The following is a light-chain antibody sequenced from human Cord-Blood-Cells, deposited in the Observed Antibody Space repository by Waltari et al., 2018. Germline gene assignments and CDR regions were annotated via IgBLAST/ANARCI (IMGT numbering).Light chain of an antibody. V-gene: IGKV1-5*01. Sequence: DIQMTQSPSTLSASVGDRVTITCRASQSISSWLAWYQQKPGKAPKLLIYDDSSLESGVPSRFSGSVSGTEFTLTISSLQPYDFATYDCQQYNSYSFGQGTKLEIK. CDR1: QSISSW. J-gene: IGKJ2*01. CDR3: QQYNSYS. CDR2: DDS.